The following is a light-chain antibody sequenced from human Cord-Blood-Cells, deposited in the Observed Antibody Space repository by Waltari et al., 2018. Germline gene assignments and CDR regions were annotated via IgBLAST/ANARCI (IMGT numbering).Light chain of an antibody. CDR2: KDS. CDR1: VLAKKY. J-gene: IGLJ2*01. V-gene: IGLV3-27*01. CDR3: YSAADNNLV. Sequence: SYELTQPSSVSVSPGQTARITCSGDVLAKKYARWFQQKPGQAPVRGIYKDSERPSGIPERFSGSSSGTTVTLTISGAQVEDEADYYCYSAADNNLVFGGGTKLTVL.